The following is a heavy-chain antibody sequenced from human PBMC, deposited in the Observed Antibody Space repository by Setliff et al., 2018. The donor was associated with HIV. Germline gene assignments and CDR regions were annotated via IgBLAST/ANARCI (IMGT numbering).Heavy chain of an antibody. CDR2: ISGTGSTK. V-gene: IGHV3-48*03. Sequence: SLKISCAASGFTFSSYAINWVRQAPGRGLEWVSYISGTGSTKYSADSVKGRFTISRDNAINSLNLQMNSLRAQDTAIYYCARQRPGITVFGAATDAFDVWGLGTAVTVSS. CDR3: ARQRPGITVFGAATDAFDV. CDR1: GFTFSSYA. D-gene: IGHD3-3*01. J-gene: IGHJ3*01.